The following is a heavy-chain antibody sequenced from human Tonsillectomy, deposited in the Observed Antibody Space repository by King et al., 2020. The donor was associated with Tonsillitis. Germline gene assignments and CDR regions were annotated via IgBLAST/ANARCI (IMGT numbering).Heavy chain of an antibody. CDR2: INPNSGGT. D-gene: IGHD2-2*01. J-gene: IGHJ6*02. Sequence: QLVQSGAEVKKPGASVKVSCKASGYTFTGYYMHWVRQAPGQGLEWMGWINPNSGGTNYAQMFQGRVTMTRDTSISTAYMELSRLRSDDTAVYYCARDLIVVVPAAATYGMDVWGQGTTVTVSS. CDR1: GYTFTGYY. CDR3: ARDLIVVVPAAATYGMDV. V-gene: IGHV1-2*02.